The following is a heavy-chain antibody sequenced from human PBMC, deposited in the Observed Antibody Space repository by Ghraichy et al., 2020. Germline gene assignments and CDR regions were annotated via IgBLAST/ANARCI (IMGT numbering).Heavy chain of an antibody. CDR3: ERSGRGSSTDYFDH. V-gene: IGHV4-4*08. Sequence: SETLSLTCSVSGGSVSDYYWSWIRQPPGKDLEWIACIYSSGNTNYNPSLKSRVTISRDTSKNQFSLRLISVTAADTAMYYCERSGRGSSTDYFDHWGQGILVTVSS. CDR2: IYSSGNT. J-gene: IGHJ4*02. CDR1: GGSVSDYY. D-gene: IGHD1-26*01.